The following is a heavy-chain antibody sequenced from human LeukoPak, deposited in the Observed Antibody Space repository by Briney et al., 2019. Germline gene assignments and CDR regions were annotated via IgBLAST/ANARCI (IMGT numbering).Heavy chain of an antibody. CDR1: GGTFSSYG. D-gene: IGHD4-17*01. CDR2: ISAYNGNT. CDR3: ARSVPPTVPDY. Sequence: ASVKVSCKASGGTFSSYGISWVRQAPGQGLEWMGWISAYNGNTNYAQKLQGRVTMTTDTSTSTAYMELRSLRSDDTAVYYCARSVPPTVPDYWGQGTLVTVSS. J-gene: IGHJ4*02. V-gene: IGHV1-18*01.